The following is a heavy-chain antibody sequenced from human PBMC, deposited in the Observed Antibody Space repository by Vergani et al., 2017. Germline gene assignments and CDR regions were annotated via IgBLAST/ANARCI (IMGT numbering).Heavy chain of an antibody. CDR3: ARVNTETNGHLYYYYYMDV. CDR2: IDHTGRP. D-gene: IGHD4-11*01. J-gene: IGHJ6*03. Sequence: QVQLQQWGGGLLKPSETLSLTCVVNGWSFTSYHWTWIRQSPGEGLEWVGDIDHTGRPDYNPYLKSRLTMSVDKSRNQFSLTLNSVNATDTAIYFCARVNTETNGHLYYYYYMDVWGQGTAVTVS. V-gene: IGHV4-34*01. CDR1: GWSFTSYH.